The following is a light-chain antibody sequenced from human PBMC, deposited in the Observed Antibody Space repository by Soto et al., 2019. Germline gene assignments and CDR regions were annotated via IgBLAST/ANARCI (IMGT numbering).Light chain of an antibody. V-gene: IGKV3-20*01. Sequence: EIVLTQSPGTLSLSPGERATLSCRASQSVSSSYLAWYQQKPGQAPRLLIYGASNRATGIPDRFSGSGSGTDFTLTISRLEPEDFAVYYCQQYGSSPGDTFGQGTKLEIK. J-gene: IGKJ2*01. CDR3: QQYGSSPGDT. CDR2: GAS. CDR1: QSVSSSY.